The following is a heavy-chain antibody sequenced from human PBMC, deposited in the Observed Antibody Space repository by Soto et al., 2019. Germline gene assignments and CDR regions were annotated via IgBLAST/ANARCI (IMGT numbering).Heavy chain of an antibody. V-gene: IGHV3-53*01. J-gene: IGHJ6*02. CDR2: IYSGGST. CDR3: ARDGSQASYYYYGMDV. CDR1: GFTVSSNY. Sequence: GGSLRLSCAASGFTVSSNYMSWVRQAPGKGLEWVSVIYSGGSTYYADSVKGRFTISRDNSKNTLYLQMNSLRAEDTAVYYCARDGSQASYYYYGMDVWGQGTTVTVSS.